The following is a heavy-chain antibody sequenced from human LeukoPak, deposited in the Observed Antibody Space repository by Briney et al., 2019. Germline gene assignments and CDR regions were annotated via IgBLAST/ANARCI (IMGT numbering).Heavy chain of an antibody. CDR3: PKARVRQQRAQTGYFQH. D-gene: IGHD6-13*01. Sequence: GGSLRLSCAASGFTFSSYAMSWVRQAPGKGLEWVSAISGSGGSTYYADSVKGRFTISRDNSKNTLDLQLNSLRAEDTAVYYCPKARVRQQRAQTGYFQHWGQGTLVAVSS. V-gene: IGHV3-23*01. CDR1: GFTFSSYA. J-gene: IGHJ1*01. CDR2: ISGSGGST.